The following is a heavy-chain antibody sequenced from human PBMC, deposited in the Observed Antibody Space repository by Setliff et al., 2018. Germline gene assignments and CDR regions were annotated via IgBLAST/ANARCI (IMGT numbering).Heavy chain of an antibody. J-gene: IGHJ6*03. D-gene: IGHD5-12*01. CDR1: GGSISSYH. CDR2: TYSNGST. V-gene: IGHV4-4*08. CDR3: ARVLGYNGYGNYYIYHFMDV. Sequence: SETLSLTCSVSGGSISSYHWGWIRQPPGKGLEWIGSTYSNGSTNYNPSLKSRVIIPLDTSKNLFSLNLSSVTAAETAVYYCARVLGYNGYGNYYIYHFMDVWGKGTTVTVSS.